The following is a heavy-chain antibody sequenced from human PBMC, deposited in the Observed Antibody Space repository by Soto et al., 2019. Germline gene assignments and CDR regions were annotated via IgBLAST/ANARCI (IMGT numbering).Heavy chain of an antibody. Sequence: EVQLVESGGGLVQPGGSLRLSCAASGFTFSNYEMNWVRQAPGKGLEWVSYSSSSGDTDYYADSVKGRFTISRDNAKTSLYLQMNSLRAEDTALYCCARSGAVAGTDYWGQGTLVTVSS. V-gene: IGHV3-48*03. CDR2: SSSSGDTD. J-gene: IGHJ4*02. D-gene: IGHD6-19*01. CDR3: ARSGAVAGTDY. CDR1: GFTFSNYE.